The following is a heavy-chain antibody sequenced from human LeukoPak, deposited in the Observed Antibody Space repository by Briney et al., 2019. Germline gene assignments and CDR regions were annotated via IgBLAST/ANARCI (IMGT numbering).Heavy chain of an antibody. CDR1: GFTFSSYS. Sequence: PGGSLRLSCAASGFTFSSYSMNWVRQAPGTGLEWVSYISSSSSTIYYADSVKGRFTISRDNAKNSLYLQMNSLRAEDTAVYYCARGLGYCSGGSCQNYFDYWGQGTLVTVSS. J-gene: IGHJ4*02. CDR3: ARGLGYCSGGSCQNYFDY. CDR2: ISSSSSTI. V-gene: IGHV3-48*01. D-gene: IGHD2-15*01.